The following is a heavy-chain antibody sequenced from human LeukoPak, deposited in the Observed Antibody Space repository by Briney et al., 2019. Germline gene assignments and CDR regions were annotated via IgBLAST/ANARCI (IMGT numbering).Heavy chain of an antibody. CDR1: GFTFSSYA. CDR3: ARHDWFDP. Sequence: GGSLRLSCAASGFTFSSYAMHWVRQAPGKGLEYVSAISSNGGSAYYADSVKGRFTISRDNSKNTLYLQMGSLRAEDMAVYYCARHDWFDPWGRGTLVTVSS. V-gene: IGHV3-64*02. J-gene: IGHJ5*02. CDR2: ISSNGGSA.